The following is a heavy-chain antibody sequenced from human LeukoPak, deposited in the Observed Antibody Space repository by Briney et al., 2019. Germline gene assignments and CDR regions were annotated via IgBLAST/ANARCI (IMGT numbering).Heavy chain of an antibody. D-gene: IGHD3-10*01. CDR3: VSAIRGSPIDY. Sequence: GGSLRLSCAASAFTFTTYAMNWVRQAPGKGLEWVSTISGSGGSTYYADSVKGRFTISRDNAKNSLFLQMNSLRAEDTAIYYCVSAIRGSPIDYWGQGTLVSVPS. J-gene: IGHJ4*02. CDR2: ISGSGGST. V-gene: IGHV3-23*01. CDR1: AFTFTTYA.